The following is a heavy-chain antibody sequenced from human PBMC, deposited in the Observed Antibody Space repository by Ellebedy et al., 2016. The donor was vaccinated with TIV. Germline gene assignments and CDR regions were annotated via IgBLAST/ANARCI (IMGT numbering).Heavy chain of an antibody. J-gene: IGHJ6*02. D-gene: IGHD6-19*01. CDR3: ARVAIIAVAGYGMDV. CDR2: IYYSGSS. V-gene: IGHV4-31*03. CDR1: GGSISSGDYY. Sequence: MPSETLSLTCTVSGGSISSGDYYWNWIRQLPGKGLEWIGFIYYSGSSYYNPSLRSRVTISADTSKNQFSLTLSSVTAADTAVYYCARVAIIAVAGYGMDVWGQGTTVTVSS.